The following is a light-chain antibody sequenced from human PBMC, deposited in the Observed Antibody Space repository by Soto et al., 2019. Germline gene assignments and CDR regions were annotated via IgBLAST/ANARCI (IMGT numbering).Light chain of an antibody. CDR2: KAS. Sequence: DMQTTQSPSTLSGSVGDRVTITCRASQTISSWLAWYQQKPGKAPKLLIYKASTLKSGVPSRFSGSGSGTEFTLTISSLQPDDFATYYCQHYNSYSEAFGQGTKVDI. CDR1: QTISSW. J-gene: IGKJ1*01. CDR3: QHYNSYSEA. V-gene: IGKV1-5*03.